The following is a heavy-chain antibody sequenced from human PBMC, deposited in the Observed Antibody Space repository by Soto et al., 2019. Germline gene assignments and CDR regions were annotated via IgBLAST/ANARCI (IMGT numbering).Heavy chain of an antibody. V-gene: IGHV1-18*01. CDR2: ISANNGNT. CDR1: GYAFTTYV. Sequence: QVHLVQSGAEVKKPGASVKVSCQGSGYAFTTYVITWVRQAPGQGLEWMGWISANNGNTNYAQKLQGRVTVTRDTSTSTAYMELSSLRYDDTAVYYCARGRYGDYWGQGALVTVSS. CDR3: ARGRYGDY. D-gene: IGHD1-1*01. J-gene: IGHJ4*02.